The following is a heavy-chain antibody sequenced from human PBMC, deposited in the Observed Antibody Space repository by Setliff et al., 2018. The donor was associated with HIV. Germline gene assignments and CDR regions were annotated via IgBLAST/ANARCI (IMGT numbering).Heavy chain of an antibody. V-gene: IGHV4-34*01. CDR3: SKGVAGLQYYYYYMDV. D-gene: IGHD6-19*01. CDR1: GGSFSGYY. Sequence: SETLSLTCAVYGGSFSGYYWTWIRQPPGKGLEWVGEITHSGSTNYNPSLETRVTISVDTSKNQFSLKLSSVTAADTAVYYCSKGVAGLQYYYYYMDVWGKGTTVTVSS. CDR2: ITHSGST. J-gene: IGHJ6*03.